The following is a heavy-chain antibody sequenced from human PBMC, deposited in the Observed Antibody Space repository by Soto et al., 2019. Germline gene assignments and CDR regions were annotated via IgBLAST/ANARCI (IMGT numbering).Heavy chain of an antibody. J-gene: IGHJ5*02. D-gene: IGHD3-3*01. Sequence: SSETLSLTCAVYGGSFSGYYWSRIRQPPGKGLEWIGEINHSGSTNYNPSLKSRVTISVDTSKNQFSLKLSSVTAADTAVYYCARVPTEYYDFWSGYYSTWFDPWGQGTLVTVSS. CDR3: ARVPTEYYDFWSGYYSTWFDP. V-gene: IGHV4-34*01. CDR2: INHSGST. CDR1: GGSFSGYY.